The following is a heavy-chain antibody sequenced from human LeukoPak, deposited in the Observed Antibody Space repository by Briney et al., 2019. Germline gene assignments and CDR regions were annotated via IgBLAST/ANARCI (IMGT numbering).Heavy chain of an antibody. D-gene: IGHD1-26*01. CDR3: ASARDSGSYPSPFDY. J-gene: IGHJ4*02. CDR2: INPNSGGT. CDR1: GYTFTAYY. Sequence: GASVKVSSKASGYTFTAYYMHWVRQAPGQGLEWMGWINPNSGGTNYPQKFQGRVTMTRDTSISTAYMDLSRLRSDDTAVYYCASARDSGSYPSPFDYWGQGTLVTVSS. V-gene: IGHV1-2*02.